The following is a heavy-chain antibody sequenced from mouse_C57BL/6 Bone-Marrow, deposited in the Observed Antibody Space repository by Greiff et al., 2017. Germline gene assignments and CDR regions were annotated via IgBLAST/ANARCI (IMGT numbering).Heavy chain of an antibody. Sequence: EVQLQQSGPVLVKPGASVKMSCKASGYTFTDYYMNWVKQSHGKSLEWIGVINPYNGGTSYNQKFKGKATLTVDKSSSTAYMELNSLTSEDSAVYFCANYGSSSYYFDYWGQGTTLTVSS. V-gene: IGHV1-19*01. J-gene: IGHJ2*01. CDR1: GYTFTDYY. CDR2: INPYNGGT. D-gene: IGHD1-1*01. CDR3: ANYGSSSYYFDY.